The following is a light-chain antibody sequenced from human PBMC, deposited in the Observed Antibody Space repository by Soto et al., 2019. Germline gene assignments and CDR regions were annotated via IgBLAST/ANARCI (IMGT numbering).Light chain of an antibody. CDR2: EVS. J-gene: IGLJ2*01. CDR3: TLYAGSSGV. Sequence: QSALTQPPSASGSPGQSVTISCTGTSSDIGGYNYVSWYQQQPGKAPKLMIYEVSKRPSGVPDRFSGSKSGNTASLTVGGHPAEEGADYCSTLYAGSSGVFGGGTKLTVL. CDR1: SSDIGGYNY. V-gene: IGLV2-8*01.